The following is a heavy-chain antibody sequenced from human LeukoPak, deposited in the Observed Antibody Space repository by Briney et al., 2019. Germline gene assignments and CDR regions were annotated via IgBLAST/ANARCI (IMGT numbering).Heavy chain of an antibody. CDR2: IYYSGTT. D-gene: IGHD6-13*01. J-gene: IGHJ5*01. Sequence: PSETLSLTCTVSGGSISDYYWSWIRQPPGKRLERLGYIYYSGTTNYNPSLKSRVTISVDTSKNRFSLKLSSVTAADTAVYYCARDSSSSWFDSWGQGTLVTVSS. V-gene: IGHV4-59*01. CDR1: GGSISDYY. CDR3: ARDSSSSWFDS.